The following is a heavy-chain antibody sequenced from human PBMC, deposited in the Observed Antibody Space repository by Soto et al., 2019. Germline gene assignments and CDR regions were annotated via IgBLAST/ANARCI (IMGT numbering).Heavy chain of an antibody. CDR3: ARDVDTAMVAGAFDI. D-gene: IGHD5-18*01. CDR1: GGTFSSYT. J-gene: IGHJ3*02. CDR2: IIPILGIA. Sequence: SVKVSCKASGGTFSSYTISWVRQAPGQGLGWMGRIIPILGIANYAQKFQGRVTITADKSTSTAYMELSSLRSEDTAVYHCARDVDTAMVAGAFDIWGQGTMVTV. V-gene: IGHV1-69*04.